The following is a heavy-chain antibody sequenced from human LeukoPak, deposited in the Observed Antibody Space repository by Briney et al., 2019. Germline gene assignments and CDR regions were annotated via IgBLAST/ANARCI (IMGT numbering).Heavy chain of an antibody. J-gene: IGHJ4*02. V-gene: IGHV4-4*02. CDR1: GGSISSSNW. CDR2: IYHSGST. Sequence: SRTLSLTCAVSGGSISSSNWWSWVRQPPGKGLEWIGEIYHSGSTNYNPSLKSRVTISVDKSKNQFSLKLSSVTAADTAVYYCARESDGITGTTPYWGQGTLVTVSS. D-gene: IGHD1-7*01. CDR3: ARESDGITGTTPY.